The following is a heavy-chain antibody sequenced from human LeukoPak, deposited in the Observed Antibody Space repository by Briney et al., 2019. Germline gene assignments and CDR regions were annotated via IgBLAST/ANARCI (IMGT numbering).Heavy chain of an antibody. Sequence: GKSLRLSCAASGFTFSNYAMSWVRQAPGKGLEWVSSISGSGGITYYANSVKGRFTISRDNSKNTLDLQMNSLRAEDTAIYYCAKGPVAVAGYYFDHWDQGTLVTVSS. V-gene: IGHV3-23*01. CDR3: AKGPVAVAGYYFDH. CDR2: ISGSGGIT. D-gene: IGHD6-19*01. J-gene: IGHJ4*02. CDR1: GFTFSNYA.